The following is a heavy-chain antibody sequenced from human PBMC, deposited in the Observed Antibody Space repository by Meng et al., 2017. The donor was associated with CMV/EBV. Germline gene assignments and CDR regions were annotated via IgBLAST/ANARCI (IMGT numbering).Heavy chain of an antibody. J-gene: IGHJ4*02. V-gene: IGHV4-30-4*08. CDR2: IYYSGST. D-gene: IGHD2-2*01. CDR1: GGSISSGDYY. CDR3: ARVGRTSCYDY. Sequence: LHAPATGRAKPYPPRSLTWTVSGGSISSGDYYWSWIRQPPGKGLEWIGYIYYSGSTYYTPSLKRRVTISVDTSKNQFSLKLSSVTAADTAVYYCARVGRTSCYDYWGQGTLVTVSS.